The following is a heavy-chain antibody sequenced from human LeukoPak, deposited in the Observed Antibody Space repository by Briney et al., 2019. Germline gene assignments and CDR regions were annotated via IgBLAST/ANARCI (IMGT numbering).Heavy chain of an antibody. Sequence: GGSLRLSCAASGFTFSSYGMHWVRQAPGKGLEWVAVISNDGSRKYYAHSVEGRFTISRDNSKNTLYLQMDSLRAEDTAVYYCARDRAWNYFDYWGQGTLVTVSS. CDR1: GFTFSSYG. J-gene: IGHJ4*02. V-gene: IGHV3-30*03. D-gene: IGHD3-3*01. CDR3: ARDRAWNYFDY. CDR2: ISNDGSRK.